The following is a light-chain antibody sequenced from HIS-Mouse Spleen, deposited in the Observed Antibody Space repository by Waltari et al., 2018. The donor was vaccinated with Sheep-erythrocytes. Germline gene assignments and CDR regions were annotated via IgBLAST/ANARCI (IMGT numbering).Light chain of an antibody. Sequence: QSALTQPASVSGSPGQSITISCTGTSSDVGSYNLVSWYQQHPGKAPKLMICEGSKRPSGVCNRFAGSKSGNTASLTISGLQAEDEADYYCCSYAGSSTPWVFGGGTKLTVL. V-gene: IGLV2-23*01. J-gene: IGLJ3*02. CDR2: EGS. CDR1: SSDVGSYNL. CDR3: CSYAGSSTPWV.